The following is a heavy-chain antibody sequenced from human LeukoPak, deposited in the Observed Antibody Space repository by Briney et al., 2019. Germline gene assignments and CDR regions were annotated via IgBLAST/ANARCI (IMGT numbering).Heavy chain of an antibody. D-gene: IGHD6-19*01. CDR3: ARGGWYKNWFDP. CDR2: IYYSGST. CDR1: GGSISSYY. J-gene: IGHJ5*02. Sequence: PSETLSLTRTVSGGSISSYYWSWIRQPPGKGLEWIGYIYYSGSTNYNPSLKSRVTISVDTSKNQFSLKLSSVTAADTAVYYCARGGWYKNWFDPWGQGTLVTVSS. V-gene: IGHV4-59*01.